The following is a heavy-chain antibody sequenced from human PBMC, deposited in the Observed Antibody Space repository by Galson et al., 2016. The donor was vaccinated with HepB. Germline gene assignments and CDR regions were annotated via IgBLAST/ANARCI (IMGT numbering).Heavy chain of an antibody. J-gene: IGHJ6*04. Sequence: SLRLSCAASEFSFSSYWMSWVRQAPGKGLEVVSSISRSGDSTDYADSVKGRFTISRDNSKTTLSLQMNSLTADDTAIYYCVQGSTAPAVWGKGTTVTVSS. V-gene: IGHV3-23*01. CDR1: EFSFSSYW. D-gene: IGHD1-26*01. CDR2: ISRSGDST. CDR3: VQGSTAPAV.